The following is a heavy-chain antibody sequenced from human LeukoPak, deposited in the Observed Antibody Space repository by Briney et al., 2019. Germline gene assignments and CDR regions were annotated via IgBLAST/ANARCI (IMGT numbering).Heavy chain of an antibody. CDR3: ARAIPYSSSWYGDNWFDP. J-gene: IGHJ5*02. V-gene: IGHV3-7*04. Sequence: GGSLRLSCAASGFTFSSYWMSWVRQAPGKGLEWVANIKQDGSEKYYVDSVKGRFTISRDNAKNSLYLQMNSLRAEDTAVYYCARAIPYSSSWYGDNWFDPWGQGTLVTVSS. CDR1: GFTFSSYW. D-gene: IGHD6-13*01. CDR2: IKQDGSEK.